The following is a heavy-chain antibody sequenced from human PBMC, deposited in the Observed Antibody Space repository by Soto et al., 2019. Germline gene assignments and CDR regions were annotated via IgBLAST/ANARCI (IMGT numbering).Heavy chain of an antibody. CDR3: ASELRYSRRTGALY. CDR1: GGSISSSSYY. D-gene: IGHD6-13*01. Sequence: SETLSLTCTVSGGSISSSSYYWGWIRQPPGKGLEWIGSIYYSGSTYYNPSLKSRVTISVDTSKNQFSLKLSSVTAADTAVYYCASELRYSRRTGALYWGQGTLVTISS. V-gene: IGHV4-39*01. CDR2: IYYSGST. J-gene: IGHJ4*02.